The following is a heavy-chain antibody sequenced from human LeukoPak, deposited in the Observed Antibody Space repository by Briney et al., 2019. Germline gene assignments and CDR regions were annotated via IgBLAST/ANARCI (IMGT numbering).Heavy chain of an antibody. D-gene: IGHD3-10*01. Sequence: GGSLRLSCAASGFTFSDYYMSWIRQSPGKGLEWVSYISSGGTTIYYADSVRGRFTISRDNAQNSLYLQMNSLGAEDTAVYYCARAPGGFGELLHFDYWGQGTLVTVSS. CDR3: ARAPGGFGELLHFDY. J-gene: IGHJ4*02. V-gene: IGHV3-11*01. CDR1: GFTFSDYY. CDR2: ISSGGTTI.